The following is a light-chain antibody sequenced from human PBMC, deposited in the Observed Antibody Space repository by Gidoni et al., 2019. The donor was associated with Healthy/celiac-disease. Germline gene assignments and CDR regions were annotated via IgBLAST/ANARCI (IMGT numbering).Light chain of an antibody. CDR1: QSVSSN. Sequence: DIVMTQSPATLSVSPGERATLSCRASQSVSSNLAWYQQKPGQAPRLLIYGASNRAAGIPARFSGSGSGTEFTLTISSLQSEDFAVYYCQQYNNWPITFGQGTRLEIK. J-gene: IGKJ5*01. CDR3: QQYNNWPIT. CDR2: GAS. V-gene: IGKV3D-15*01.